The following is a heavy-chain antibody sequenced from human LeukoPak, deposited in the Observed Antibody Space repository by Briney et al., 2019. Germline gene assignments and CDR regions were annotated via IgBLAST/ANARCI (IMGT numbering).Heavy chain of an antibody. CDR1: GFTFSSYA. CDR2: IKQDGSEK. D-gene: IGHD6-19*01. CDR3: ARVMYSSGWGPFDY. V-gene: IGHV3-7*01. J-gene: IGHJ4*02. Sequence: GGSLRLSCAASGFTFSSYAMSWVRQAPGKGLEWVANIKQDGSEKYYVDSVKGRFTISRDNAKNSLYLQMNSLSAEDTAVYYCARVMYSSGWGPFDYWGQGTLVTVSS.